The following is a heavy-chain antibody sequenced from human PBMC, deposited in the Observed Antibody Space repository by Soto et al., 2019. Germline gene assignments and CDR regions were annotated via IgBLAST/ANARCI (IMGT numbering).Heavy chain of an antibody. CDR3: AREHYDILTGYYFRGAEYFQH. D-gene: IGHD3-9*01. CDR1: GYTFTSYG. V-gene: IGHV1-18*01. CDR2: ISAYNGNT. J-gene: IGHJ1*01. Sequence: QVQLVQSGAEVKKPGASVKVSCKASGYTFTSYGISWVRQAPGQGLEWMGWISAYNGNTNYAQKLPGRLTMTTDTSTSTAYMELRSLRSDDTAVYYCAREHYDILTGYYFRGAEYFQHWGQGTLVTVSS.